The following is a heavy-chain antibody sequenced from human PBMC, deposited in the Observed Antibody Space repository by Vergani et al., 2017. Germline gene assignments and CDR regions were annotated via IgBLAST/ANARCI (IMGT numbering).Heavy chain of an antibody. D-gene: IGHD3-22*01. Sequence: VQLVECGGGWVQPGGSLRLSCAASGFTVSNNYMNWVRQAPGKGLEWVSIIYSGGSTYYADSVKGRFTLSRDNSKNTLYLQMNSQRAEDTAVNYCAGRSAYYYGYWYFDLWGRGTLVTVSS. V-gene: IGHV3-66*02. CDR3: AGRSAYYYGYWYFDL. J-gene: IGHJ2*01. CDR2: IYSGGST. CDR1: GFTVSNNY.